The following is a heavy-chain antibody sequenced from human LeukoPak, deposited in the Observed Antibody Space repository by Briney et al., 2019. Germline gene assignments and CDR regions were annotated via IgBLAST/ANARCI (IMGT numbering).Heavy chain of an antibody. CDR3: ARVGGSSAEYYYYGMDV. CDR1: GFTFSSYW. CDR2: IKQDGSEK. Sequence: GGSLRLSCAASGFTFSSYWMSWVRQAPGKGLEWVANIKQDGSEKYYVDSVKGQFTISRDNAKNSLYLQMNSLRAEDTAVYYCARVGGSSAEYYYYGMDVWGQGTTVTVSS. V-gene: IGHV3-7*01. J-gene: IGHJ6*02. D-gene: IGHD1-26*01.